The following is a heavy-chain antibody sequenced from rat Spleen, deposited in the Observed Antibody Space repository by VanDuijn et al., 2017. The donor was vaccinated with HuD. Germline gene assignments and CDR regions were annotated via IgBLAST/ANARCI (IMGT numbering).Heavy chain of an antibody. CDR3: TRERNWAFDH. V-gene: IGHV5S13*01. Sequence: EVQLVESGGGLVQPGRSLKLSCAASGFTYSNFVMAWVRQAPTKGLEWVASIRTGGGNTYYRDSVKGRFTISRDNAKNTLYLQINTLRSEETATYYCTRERNWAFDHWGQGVMVTVSS. J-gene: IGHJ2*01. CDR1: GFTYSNFV. D-gene: IGHD5-1*01. CDR2: IRTGGGNT.